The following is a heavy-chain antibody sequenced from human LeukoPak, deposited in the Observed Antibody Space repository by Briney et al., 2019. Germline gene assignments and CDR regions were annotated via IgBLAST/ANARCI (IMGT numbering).Heavy chain of an antibody. CDR3: ARASRSGLGWFDP. D-gene: IGHD1-26*01. CDR1: GGSFSGYY. Sequence: PSETLSLTCAVYGGSFSGYYWSWIRQPPGKGLEWIGEINHSGSTNYNPSLKSRVTISVDTSKNQFSLKLSSVTAADTAVYYCARASRSGLGWFDPWGQGTLVTVSS. J-gene: IGHJ5*02. CDR2: INHSGST. V-gene: IGHV4-34*01.